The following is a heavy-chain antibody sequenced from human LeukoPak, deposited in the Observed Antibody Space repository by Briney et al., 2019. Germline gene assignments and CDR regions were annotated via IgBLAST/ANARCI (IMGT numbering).Heavy chain of an antibody. V-gene: IGHV5-51*01. D-gene: IGHD5-18*01. CDR2: IYPGDSDT. J-gene: IGHJ4*02. Sequence: GESLKIPCKGSGYVFTSYWIGSVRQLPGKGLEGMGIIYPGDSDTRYTPSFQGQVTISADKSISTAYLQWSSLKASDTAMYYCARGPRGYSYGQTWGQGTLVTVSS. CDR1: GYVFTSYW. CDR3: ARGPRGYSYGQT.